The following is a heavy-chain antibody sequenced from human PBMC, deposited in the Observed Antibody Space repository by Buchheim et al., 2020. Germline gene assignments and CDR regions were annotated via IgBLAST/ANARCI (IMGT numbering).Heavy chain of an antibody. CDR2: ISYDGSNK. J-gene: IGHJ4*02. D-gene: IGHD3-22*01. Sequence: QVQLVESGGGVVQPGRSLRLSCAASGFTFSSHAMHWVRQAPGKGLEWVAVISYDGSNKYYADSVKGRFTISRDNSKNTLYLQMNSLRAEDTAVYYCARDRYYDSSGYYGMEYYFDYWGQGTL. V-gene: IGHV3-30-3*01. CDR3: ARDRYYDSSGYYGMEYYFDY. CDR1: GFTFSSHA.